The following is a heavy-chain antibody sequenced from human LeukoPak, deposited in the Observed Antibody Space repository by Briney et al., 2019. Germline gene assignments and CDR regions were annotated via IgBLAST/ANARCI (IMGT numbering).Heavy chain of an antibody. Sequence: GGSLRLSCAASGFTFDDYAMHWVRQAPGKGLEWVSGISWNSGSIGYADSVKGRFTISRDNAKNSLYLQMNSLRAEDTALYYCAKDSVRGAYYYYGMDGWGQGTTVTVSS. CDR2: ISWNSGSI. V-gene: IGHV3-9*01. CDR3: AKDSVRGAYYYYGMDG. D-gene: IGHD3-10*02. J-gene: IGHJ6*02. CDR1: GFTFDDYA.